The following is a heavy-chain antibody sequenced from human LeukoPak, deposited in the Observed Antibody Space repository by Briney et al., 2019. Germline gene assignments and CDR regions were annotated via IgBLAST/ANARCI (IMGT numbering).Heavy chain of an antibody. Sequence: GGSRRLSWAASEFTFSSYPIHWFRQAPGKGLEWVAVISYDGSNKYYADSVKGRFTISRDNSKNTLYLQMNSLRAEDTAVYYCARDRGSGYLFDYWGQGTLVTVSS. CDR2: ISYDGSNK. D-gene: IGHD3-22*01. J-gene: IGHJ4*02. V-gene: IGHV3-30-3*01. CDR3: ARDRGSGYLFDY. CDR1: EFTFSSYP.